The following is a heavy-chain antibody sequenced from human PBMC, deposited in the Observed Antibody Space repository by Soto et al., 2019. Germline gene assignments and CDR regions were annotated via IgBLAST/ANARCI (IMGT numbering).Heavy chain of an antibody. J-gene: IGHJ4*02. CDR1: GFTFSSYS. Sequence: EVQLVESGGGLVKPGGSLRLSCAASGFTFSSYSMNWVRQAPGKGLEWVSSISSSSSYIYYADSVKGRFTISRDNAKNSLYLQMNSLRAEDTTVYYCARDIGLGVSQQLTTGGYYFDYWGQGTLVTLSS. V-gene: IGHV3-21*01. D-gene: IGHD6-13*01. CDR3: ARDIGLGVSQQLTTGGYYFDY. CDR2: ISSSSSYI.